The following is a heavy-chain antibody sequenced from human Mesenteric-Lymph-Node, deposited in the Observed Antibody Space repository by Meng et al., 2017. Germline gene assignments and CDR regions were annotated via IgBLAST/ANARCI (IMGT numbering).Heavy chain of an antibody. CDR3: ARDGHAYNYDY. D-gene: IGHD5-24*01. CDR2: IWYDESNR. CDR1: GFTFSRYG. V-gene: IGHV3-33*01. J-gene: IGHJ4*02. Sequence: QVQLVESGGGVVQPGRSLRLSCAASGFTFSRYGFHWVRQAPGKGLEWVATIWYDESNRYYADSVKGRFTISRDNSKNTLYLQMNNLGAEDTALYYCARDGHAYNYDYWGQGTLVTVSS.